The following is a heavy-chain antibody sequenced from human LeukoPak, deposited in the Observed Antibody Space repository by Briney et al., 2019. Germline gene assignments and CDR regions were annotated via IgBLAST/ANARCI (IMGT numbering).Heavy chain of an antibody. CDR3: AKDRGSGSGSYTWGIFDC. J-gene: IGHJ4*02. Sequence: GGSLRLSCAASGFTFSSYAMSWVRQAPGKGLEWVSGISDSGKSTVYADSVKGRFTISRDNSKNTLSLQMNILRAEDTAVYYCAKDRGSGSGSYTWGIFDCWGQGTLVTVSS. D-gene: IGHD3-10*01. V-gene: IGHV3-23*01. CDR1: GFTFSSYA. CDR2: ISDSGKST.